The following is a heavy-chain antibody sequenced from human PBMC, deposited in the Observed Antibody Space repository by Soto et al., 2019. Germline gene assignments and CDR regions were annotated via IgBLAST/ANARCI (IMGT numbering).Heavy chain of an antibody. CDR1: GFTVTSNY. J-gene: IGHJ6*02. V-gene: IGHV3-53*02. Sequence: EVQLVETGGVLIQPGGSLRLSCAASGFTVTSNYMIWVRQPPGKGLEWVSTTFSGGTTNYADSVKGRFTISRDNSKITLYLQMNNLRVEDTAVYYCARKPPGAIQGWAYGMDVWGQGTTVSVSS. CDR3: ARKPPGAIQGWAYGMDV. D-gene: IGHD2-2*01. CDR2: TFSGGTT.